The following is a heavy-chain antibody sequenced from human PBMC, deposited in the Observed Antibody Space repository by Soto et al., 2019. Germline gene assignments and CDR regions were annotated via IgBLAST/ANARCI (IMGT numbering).Heavy chain of an antibody. V-gene: IGHV3-11*05. Sequence: QVQLVESGGGLVKPGGSLRLSSAASGFTFGDYYMSWIRQAPGKGLEWVSYITSSSSYTNYADSVKGRFTISRDNAKNSLYLQMNSLRAEDTAVYYCARGLGGSFGVPTFDYWGQGILVTVSS. CDR3: ARGLGGSFGVPTFDY. CDR1: GFTFGDYY. D-gene: IGHD3-16*01. CDR2: ITSSSSYT. J-gene: IGHJ4*02.